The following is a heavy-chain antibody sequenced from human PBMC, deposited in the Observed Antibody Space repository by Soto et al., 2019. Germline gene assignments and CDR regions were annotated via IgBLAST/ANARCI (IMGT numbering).Heavy chain of an antibody. Sequence: GGSLRLSCAASGFTVSSNYMSWVRQAPGKGLEWVSVIYSGGNTYYADSVKDRFSISRDKSKNTLFLQMGSLRAEDMAVYYCARGLRDADAFDIWGQGTMVTVSS. V-gene: IGHV3-66*01. J-gene: IGHJ3*02. CDR1: GFTVSSNY. CDR2: IYSGGNT. CDR3: ARGLRDADAFDI.